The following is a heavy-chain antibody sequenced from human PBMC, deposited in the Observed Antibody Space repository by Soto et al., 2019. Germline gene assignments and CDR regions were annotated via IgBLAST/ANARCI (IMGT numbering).Heavy chain of an antibody. Sequence: ASVKVSCKASGYTFTSYAMHWVRQAPGQRLEWMGWINAGNGNTKYSQKFQGRVTITRDTSASTAYMELSSLRSEDTAVYYCARDPSGSYYLSYFQHWGQGTMVTVSS. J-gene: IGHJ1*01. CDR2: INAGNGNT. CDR1: GYTFTSYA. V-gene: IGHV1-3*01. D-gene: IGHD1-26*01. CDR3: ARDPSGSYYLSYFQH.